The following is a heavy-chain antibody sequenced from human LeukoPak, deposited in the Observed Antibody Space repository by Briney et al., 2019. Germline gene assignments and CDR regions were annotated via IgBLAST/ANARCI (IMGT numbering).Heavy chain of an antibody. D-gene: IGHD3-10*01. CDR3: ASSGSVVARFGESPFSY. V-gene: IGHV1-18*01. J-gene: IGHJ4*02. Sequence: ASVKVSCKASGYTFTSYGIIWVRQAPGQGLEWMGWISAYNGNTNYAQKLQGRVTMTTDTSTSTAYMELRSLRSDDTAVYYCASSGSVVARFGESPFSYWGQGTLVTVSS. CDR1: GYTFTSYG. CDR2: ISAYNGNT.